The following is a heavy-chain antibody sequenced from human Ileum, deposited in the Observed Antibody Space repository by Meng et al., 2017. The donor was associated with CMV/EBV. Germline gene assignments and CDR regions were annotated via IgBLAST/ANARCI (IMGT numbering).Heavy chain of an antibody. J-gene: IGHJ3*02. CDR2: ISSEGSHT. D-gene: IGHD3-16*01. CDR1: GFAFSKYW. CDR3: ARGGPGAFDI. Sequence: GESLKISCAASGFAFSKYWMHWVRQVPGKGLLWVSYISSEGSHTTYADSVRGRFTIPRDNAKNTLYLQMNSLRAEDTADYYCARGGPGAFDIWGQGTMVTVSS. V-gene: IGHV3-74*01.